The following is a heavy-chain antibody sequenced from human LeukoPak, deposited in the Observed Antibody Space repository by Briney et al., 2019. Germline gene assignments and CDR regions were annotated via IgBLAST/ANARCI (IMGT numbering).Heavy chain of an antibody. D-gene: IGHD2-2*01. V-gene: IGHV4-38-2*02. CDR3: ARDRTGTSKSDAFDI. Sequence: PSETLSLTCTVSGYSINNGYYWGWIRQAPGKGLEWLGSIYHSGSPHYNPSLKSRLTISVDTSKKQFSLKVNSVTAADTAVYYCARDRTGTSKSDAFDIWGQGTMVTVSS. CDR2: IYHSGSP. J-gene: IGHJ3*02. CDR1: GYSINNGYY.